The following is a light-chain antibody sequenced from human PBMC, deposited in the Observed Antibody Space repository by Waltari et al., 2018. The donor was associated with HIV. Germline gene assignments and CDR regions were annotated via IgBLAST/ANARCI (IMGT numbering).Light chain of an antibody. CDR3: NSRDRAGHHVV. CDR1: SLRTYY. CDR2: PIH. J-gene: IGLJ3*02. V-gene: IGLV3-19*01. Sequence: SELTQDPAVSVALGQTVSITCQGDSLRTYYASWYLQKPGQAPVLVISPIHNRPSGIPDRFSGSSSGNTASLTIAGAQAEDEGDYYCNSRDRAGHHVVFGGGTKLTVL.